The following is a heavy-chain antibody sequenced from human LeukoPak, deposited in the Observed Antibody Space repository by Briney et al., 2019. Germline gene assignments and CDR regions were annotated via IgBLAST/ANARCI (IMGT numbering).Heavy chain of an antibody. J-gene: IGHJ4*02. V-gene: IGHV3-48*03. CDR1: GFTFSSYA. CDR3: ARRGELSDSSGYYYVFDY. CDR2: ISSSGSTI. Sequence: GGSLRLSCAASGFTFSSYAMSWVRQAPGKGLEWVSYISSSGSTIYYADSVKGRFTISRDNAKNSLYLQMNSLRAEDTAVYYCARRGELSDSSGYYYVFDYWGQGTLVTVSS. D-gene: IGHD3-22*01.